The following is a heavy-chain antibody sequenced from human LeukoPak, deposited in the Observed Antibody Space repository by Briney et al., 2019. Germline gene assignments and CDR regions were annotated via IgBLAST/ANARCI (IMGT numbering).Heavy chain of an antibody. CDR2: MNPNSGNT. J-gene: IGHJ6*03. CDR3: ARCSVGTSYSYSMDV. CDR1: GYTFISYD. Sequence: GASVKVSCKASGYTFISYDINWVRQVTGQGLEWMGWMNPNSGNTGYAQKFDGRVTITRNTSITTAFMELSSLRSEDTAVYYCARCSVGTSYSYSMDVWGKGTTVTVSS. D-gene: IGHD1-26*01. V-gene: IGHV1-8*01.